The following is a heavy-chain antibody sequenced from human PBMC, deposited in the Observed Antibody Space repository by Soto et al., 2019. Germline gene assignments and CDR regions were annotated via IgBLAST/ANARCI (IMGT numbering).Heavy chain of an antibody. J-gene: IGHJ4*02. CDR2: MYPNSGNT. D-gene: IGHD6-13*01. Sequence: QVQLVQSGAEVKKPGASVKVSCKASGYTFTSYDINWVRQATGQGLEWMGWMYPNSGNTGYAQKFQGRVTMTRNTAISTAYMELSSVRSEDTAVYYCARLPPGIAAAGTSCWGQGTLVTVSS. CDR1: GYTFTSYD. V-gene: IGHV1-8*01. CDR3: ARLPPGIAAAGTSC.